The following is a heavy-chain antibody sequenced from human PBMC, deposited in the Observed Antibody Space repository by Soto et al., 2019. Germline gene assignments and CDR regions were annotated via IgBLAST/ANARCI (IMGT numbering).Heavy chain of an antibody. Sequence: QVQLVQSGAEVKKPGASVKVSCKATGYTFTGYYMHWVRQAPGQGLEWMGWINPNSGGTNYAQKFQGRVTMTRDTSISTAYMELSRLRSDDTAVYYCAREAPNPLWFGEPIEYGMDVWGQGTTVTVSS. V-gene: IGHV1-2*02. CDR2: INPNSGGT. CDR1: GYTFTGYY. J-gene: IGHJ6*02. CDR3: AREAPNPLWFGEPIEYGMDV. D-gene: IGHD3-10*01.